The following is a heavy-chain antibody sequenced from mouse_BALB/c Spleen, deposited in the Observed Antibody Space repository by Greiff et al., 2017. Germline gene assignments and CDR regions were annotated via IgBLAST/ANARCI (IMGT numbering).Heavy chain of an antibody. D-gene: IGHD1-1*01. CDR1: GFNIKDTY. CDR2: IDPANGNT. V-gene: IGHV14-3*02. J-gene: IGHJ4*01. Sequence: EVQLQQSVAELVKPGASVKLSCTASGFNIKDTYMHWVKQRPEQGLEWIGRIDPANGNTKYDPKFQGKATITADTSSNTAYLQLSSLTSEDTAVYYCAYYYGSKAMDYWGQGTSVTVSS. CDR3: AYYYGSKAMDY.